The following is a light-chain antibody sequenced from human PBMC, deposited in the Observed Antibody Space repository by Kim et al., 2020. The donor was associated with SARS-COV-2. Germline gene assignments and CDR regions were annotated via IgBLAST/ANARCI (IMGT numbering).Light chain of an antibody. CDR2: NTD. Sequence: GATVTLPRGSNPGTLTIGHFPYWFQQKPGLAPRALIYNTDYRYSWTPARFSGSLLGGKAALTLSDAQAEDEADYYCLLSSGDTRKIFGGGTQLTVL. CDR1: PGTLTIGHF. J-gene: IGLJ2*01. V-gene: IGLV7-46*01. CDR3: LLSSGDTRKI.